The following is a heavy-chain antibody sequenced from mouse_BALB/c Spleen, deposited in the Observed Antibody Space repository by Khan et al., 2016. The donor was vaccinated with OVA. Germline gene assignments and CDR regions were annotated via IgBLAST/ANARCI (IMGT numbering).Heavy chain of an antibody. J-gene: IGHJ4*01. D-gene: IGHD2-1*01. CDR2: IWGDGST. CDR1: GFSLISYG. V-gene: IGHV2-3*01. CDR3: VKQNHGTLYAVDY. Sequence: VQLQESGPGLVAPSQSLSITCTVSGFSLISYGVSWVRQPPGKGLEWLGVIWGDGSTNYHSALISRLSISKDNSKSQVFLKLNSRQTDDTATYXCVKQNHGTLYAVDYWGQGTSVTVSS.